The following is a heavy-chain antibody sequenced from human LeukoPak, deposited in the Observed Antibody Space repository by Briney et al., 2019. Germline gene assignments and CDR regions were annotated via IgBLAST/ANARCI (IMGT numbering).Heavy chain of an antibody. J-gene: IGHJ4*02. CDR3: AREPIYCSGGSCYPGRGDY. D-gene: IGHD2-15*01. V-gene: IGHV3-66*01. CDR1: GFTVSSNY. CDR2: IYSGGST. Sequence: GGSLRLSCAASGFTVSSNYMSWVRQAPGKGLEWVSVIYSGGSTYYADSVKGRFTISRDNSKNTLYLQMNSLRAEDTAVYYCAREPIYCSGGSCYPGRGDYWGQGTLVTVSS.